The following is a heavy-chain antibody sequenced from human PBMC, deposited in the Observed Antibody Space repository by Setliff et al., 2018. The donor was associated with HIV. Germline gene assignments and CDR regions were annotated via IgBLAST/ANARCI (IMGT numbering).Heavy chain of an antibody. D-gene: IGHD6-19*01. CDR2: IYTSGST. Sequence: PSETLSLTCTVSGDSISIYYWSWIRQPAGKGLEWIGRIYTSGSTNYSPSLKSRVTMSIDTSKNQFSLKMTSVTAADTGVYYCVREIRAVPGFIDSWGQGAQVTVSS. CDR1: GDSISIYY. V-gene: IGHV4-4*07. CDR3: VREIRAVPGFIDS. J-gene: IGHJ4*02.